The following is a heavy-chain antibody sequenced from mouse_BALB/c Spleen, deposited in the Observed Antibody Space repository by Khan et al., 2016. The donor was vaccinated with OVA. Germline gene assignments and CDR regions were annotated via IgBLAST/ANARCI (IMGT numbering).Heavy chain of an antibody. CDR1: GFSLTSYD. J-gene: IGHJ1*01. Sequence: QVQLKQSGPGLVAPSQNLSITCTVSGFSLTSYDISWIRQPPGKGLEWLGVIWTGGGTNYNSAFMSRLSISKANSKSQVFLKMNRLQSDGTAIYYCVRRGNYYGSFYWYFDVWGEGTTVTVSS. D-gene: IGHD1-1*01. CDR2: IWTGGGT. CDR3: VRRGNYYGSFYWYFDV. V-gene: IGHV2-9-2*01.